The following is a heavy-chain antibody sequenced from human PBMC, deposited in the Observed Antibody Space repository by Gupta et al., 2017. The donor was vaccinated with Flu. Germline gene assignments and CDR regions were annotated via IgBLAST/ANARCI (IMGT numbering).Heavy chain of an antibody. V-gene: IGHV3-23*01. CDR3: AKDHAPGDGFGGVIVNWENYFDY. J-gene: IGHJ4*02. CDR2: ISGSGGST. Sequence: EVQLLESGGGLVQPGGSLRLSCAASGFTFSSYAMSWVRQAPGKGLEWVSAISGSGGSTYYADSVKGRFTISRDNSKNTLYLQMNSLRAEDTAVYYCAKDHAPGDGFGGVIVNWENYFDYWGQGTLVTVSS. CDR1: GFTFSSYA. D-gene: IGHD3-16*02.